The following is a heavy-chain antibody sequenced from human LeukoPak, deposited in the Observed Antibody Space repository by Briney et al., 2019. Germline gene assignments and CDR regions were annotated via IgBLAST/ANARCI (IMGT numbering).Heavy chain of an antibody. J-gene: IGHJ3*02. CDR1: GFTVSSNY. V-gene: IGHV3-53*01. CDR3: ARAWWFGEDAFDI. CDR2: IYSGGST. Sequence: GGSLRLSCAASGFTVSSNYMSWVRQAPGKGLEWVSVIYSGGSTYYTDSVKGRFTISRDNSKNTLYLQMNSLRAEDTAVYCCARAWWFGEDAFDIWGQGTMVTVSS. D-gene: IGHD3-10*01.